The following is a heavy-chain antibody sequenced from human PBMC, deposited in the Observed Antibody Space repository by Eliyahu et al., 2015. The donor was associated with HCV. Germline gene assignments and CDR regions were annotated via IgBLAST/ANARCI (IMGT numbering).Heavy chain of an antibody. D-gene: IGHD3-10*01. V-gene: IGHV2-70*01. CDR3: ARISGSDYYYGMDV. J-gene: IGHJ6*02. CDR1: GFSLSTSGMC. Sequence: QVTLRESGPALVKPTQTLTLTCTFSGFSLSTSGMCVSWIRQPPGKALEWLALIDWDEDDDKYSSPYLRLTISKDTSKNQVVLTMTNMDPVDTATYYCARISGSDYYYGMDVWGQGTTVTVSS. CDR2: IDWDEDDDK.